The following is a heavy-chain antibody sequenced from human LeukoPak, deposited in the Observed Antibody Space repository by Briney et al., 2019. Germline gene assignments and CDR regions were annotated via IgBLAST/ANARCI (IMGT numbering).Heavy chain of an antibody. CDR1: GFTFSDYA. J-gene: IGHJ4*02. CDR2: FKTKYSQV. Sequence: GGSLRLSCAVSGFTFSDYAMNWVRQAPGKGLEWVSTFKTKYSQVYYAESVRGRFTISTDNSEKTVYLQMNSLRAEDTALYYCARSVPDYTRFDYWGQGALVTVSS. V-gene: IGHV3-23*05. CDR3: ARSVPDYTRFDY. D-gene: IGHD4-11*01.